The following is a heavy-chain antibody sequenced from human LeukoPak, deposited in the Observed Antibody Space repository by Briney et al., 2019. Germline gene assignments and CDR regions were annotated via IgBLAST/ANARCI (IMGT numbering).Heavy chain of an antibody. CDR1: GFTFGTST. CDR3: MKGGWGVTYDY. V-gene: IGHV3-23*01. CDR2: ISESGDYT. J-gene: IGHJ4*02. Sequence: GGPLRLSCTTSGFTFGTSTMTWVRQAPGKGLEWVAGISESGDYTWYADSVKGRFTISRDNSKDTLYLQMISMRVEDTALYYCMKGGWGVTYDYWGQGTLVTVSS. D-gene: IGHD3-10*01.